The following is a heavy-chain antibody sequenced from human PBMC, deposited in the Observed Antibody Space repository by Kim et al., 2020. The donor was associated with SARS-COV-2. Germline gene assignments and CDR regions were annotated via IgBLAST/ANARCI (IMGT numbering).Heavy chain of an antibody. CDR3: LSEIGSRSFDH. J-gene: IGHJ4*02. V-gene: IGHV3-30*01. Sequence: HISYPDSVKGRFIISRDNTKSTLYLQMNSLRPEDTADYYCLSEIGSRSFDHWCQGTLVTVFS. D-gene: IGHD3-10*01. CDR2: HI.